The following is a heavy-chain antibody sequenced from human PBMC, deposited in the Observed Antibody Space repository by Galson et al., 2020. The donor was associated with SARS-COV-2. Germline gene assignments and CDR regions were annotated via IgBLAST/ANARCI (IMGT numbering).Heavy chain of an antibody. Sequence: GESLKISCAASGFTFSSYGMHWVRQAPGKGLEWVAVIWYDGSNKYYADSVKGRFTISRDNSKNTLYLQMNSLRAEDTAVYYCAREGIFGDTGGMDVWGQGTTVTVSS. D-gene: IGHD3-10*01. J-gene: IGHJ6*02. CDR1: GFTFSSYG. V-gene: IGHV3-33*01. CDR2: IWYDGSNK. CDR3: AREGIFGDTGGMDV.